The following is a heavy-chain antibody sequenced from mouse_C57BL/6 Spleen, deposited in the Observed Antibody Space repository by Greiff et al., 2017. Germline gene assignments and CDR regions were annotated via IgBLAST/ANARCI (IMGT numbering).Heavy chain of an antibody. Sequence: VQLQQSGPELVKPGASVKISCKASGYTFTDYYMNWVKQSHGKSLEWIGDINPNNGGTSYNQKFKGKATLTVDKSSSTAYMELRSLTSEDSAVYYCARAFYDYDEGYYFDYWGQGTTLTVSS. V-gene: IGHV1-26*01. CDR3: ARAFYDYDEGYYFDY. CDR1: GYTFTDYY. J-gene: IGHJ2*01. D-gene: IGHD2-4*01. CDR2: INPNNGGT.